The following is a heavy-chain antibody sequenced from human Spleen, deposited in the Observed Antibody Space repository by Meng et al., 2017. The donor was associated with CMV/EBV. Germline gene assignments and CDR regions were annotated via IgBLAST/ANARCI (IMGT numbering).Heavy chain of an antibody. J-gene: IGHJ3*02. D-gene: IGHD3-10*01. CDR2: TYYNSKWYY. CDR3: ARDRGRGAQNVFEI. V-gene: IGHV6-1*01. Sequence: SQTLSLTCAISGDSVSSDSAASNWLRQSPSRGLEWLGRTYYNSKWYYDYPVSVKSRISISPDTPKNQFSLQLNSVTPEDTAVYDCARDRGRGAQNVFEIWGQGTLVTVSS. CDR1: GDSVSSDSAA.